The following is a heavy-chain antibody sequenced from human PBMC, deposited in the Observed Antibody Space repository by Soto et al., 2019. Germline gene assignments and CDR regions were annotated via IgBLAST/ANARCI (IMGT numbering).Heavy chain of an antibody. V-gene: IGHV3-23*01. CDR2: ISDSGGST. CDR1: GFTFSSYA. Sequence: GGSLRLSCAASGFTFSSYAMNWVRQAPGKGLEWVSGISDSGGSTDYADSVKGRFTISRDNSKNTLYLQMNSLRAEDTAVYYCAKLSQDEPTPNWGQGTLVTVSS. CDR3: AKLSQDEPTPN. J-gene: IGHJ4*02.